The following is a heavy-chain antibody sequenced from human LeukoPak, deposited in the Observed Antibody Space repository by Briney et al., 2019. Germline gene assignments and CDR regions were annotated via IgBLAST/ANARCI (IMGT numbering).Heavy chain of an antibody. CDR1: GFTVSSNY. D-gene: IGHD1-1*01. Sequence: QSGGSLRLSCAASGFTVSSNYMSWVRQAPGKGLEWVSVIYSGGSTYYADSVKGRFTISRDTSKNTLYLQMNSLRAEDTAVYYCQFWNPYYWGQGTLVTVSS. CDR3: QFWNPYY. V-gene: IGHV3-66*01. CDR2: IYSGGST. J-gene: IGHJ4*02.